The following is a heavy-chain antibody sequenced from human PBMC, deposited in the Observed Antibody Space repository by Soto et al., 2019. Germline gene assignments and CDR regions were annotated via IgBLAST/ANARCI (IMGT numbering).Heavy chain of an antibody. CDR3: ARQMESYYDILTGYYYYYGMDV. V-gene: IGHV4-39*01. J-gene: IGHJ6*02. D-gene: IGHD3-9*01. CDR1: GRSISSSSYY. Sequence: TLSLTCTVSGRSISSSSYYWGWIRQPPGKGLEWIGSIYYSGSTYYNPSLKSRVTISVDTSKNQFSLKLSSVTAADTAVYYCARQMESYYDILTGYYYYYGMDVWGQGTTVTSP. CDR2: IYYSGST.